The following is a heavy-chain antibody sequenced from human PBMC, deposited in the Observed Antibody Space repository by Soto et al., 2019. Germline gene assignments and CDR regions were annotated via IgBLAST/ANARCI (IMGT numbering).Heavy chain of an antibody. D-gene: IGHD2-21*01. CDR1: GFTFSSNY. V-gene: IGHV3-53*04. CDR2: IYRGGSK. CDR3: ARERGDYYYYMDV. J-gene: IGHJ6*03. Sequence: GGSLRLSCAASGFTFSSNYMSWVRQAPGKGLEWVSVIYRGGSKYYAESVKGRFTISRHNSKNTLYLQMNSLRAEDTAVYYCARERGDYYYYMDVWGKGTTVNVSS.